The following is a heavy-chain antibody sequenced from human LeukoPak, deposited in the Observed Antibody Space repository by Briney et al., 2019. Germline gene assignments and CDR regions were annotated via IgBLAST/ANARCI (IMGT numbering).Heavy chain of an antibody. CDR2: ISRSGNNI. CDR1: GFTFSDDY. J-gene: IGHJ6*03. D-gene: IGHD2-2*02. CDR3: TRLNSGSACSSTSCYTPYYYYYMDV. Sequence: GGSLSLLCAASGFTFSDDYMMWIRQATGEGREWVSYISRSGNNIYYADSVEGRFTISRDNAKNSLYLQMNNLRAEDTAVYYCTRLNSGSACSSTSCYTPYYYYYMDVWGKGTTVTVSS. V-gene: IGHV3-11*01.